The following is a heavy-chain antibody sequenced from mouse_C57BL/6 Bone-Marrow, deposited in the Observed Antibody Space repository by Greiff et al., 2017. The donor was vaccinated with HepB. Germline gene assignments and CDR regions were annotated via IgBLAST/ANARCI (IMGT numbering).Heavy chain of an antibody. CDR1: GFTFSSYA. D-gene: IGHD2-14*01. Sequence: EVQLVESGGGLVKPGGSLKLSCAASGFTFSSYAMPWVRQTPEKRLEWVATISDGGSYTYYPDNGKGRITISRDNAKNNLYLQMSHLTSEDTAMYDCGRDMITYRDYGGQGTAITVSS. CDR2: ISDGGSYT. CDR3: GRDMITYRDY. V-gene: IGHV5-4*01. J-gene: IGHJ2*01.